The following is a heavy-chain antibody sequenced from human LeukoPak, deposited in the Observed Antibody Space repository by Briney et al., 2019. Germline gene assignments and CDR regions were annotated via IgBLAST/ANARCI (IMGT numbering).Heavy chain of an antibody. D-gene: IGHD1-1*01. V-gene: IGHV4-59*01. J-gene: IGHJ3*02. CDR3: ARARGTTLVERGAFDI. CDR1: GGYISSYY. CDR2: IYYSGST. Sequence: SETLSLTCTVSGGYISSYYWSWIRQPPGKGLEWIGYIYYSGSTYSNPSLKSRVTISVDTSKNQFSLKLTSVTAADTAIYSCARARGTTLVERGAFDIWGQGTLVTVSS.